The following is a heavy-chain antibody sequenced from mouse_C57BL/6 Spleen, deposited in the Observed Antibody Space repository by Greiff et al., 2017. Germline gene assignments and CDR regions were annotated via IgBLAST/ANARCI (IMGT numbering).Heavy chain of an antibody. CDR3: ARGGTYYAMDY. CDR2: IYPSDSET. CDR1: GYTFTSYW. D-gene: IGHD2-14*01. J-gene: IGHJ4*01. Sequence: QVQLQQPGAELVRPGSSVKLSCKASGYTFTSYWMDWVKQRPGQGLEWIGNIYPSDSETHYNQKFKDKATLTVDKSSSTAYMQLSSLTSEDSAVYYCARGGTYYAMDYWGQRTSVTVSS. V-gene: IGHV1-61*01.